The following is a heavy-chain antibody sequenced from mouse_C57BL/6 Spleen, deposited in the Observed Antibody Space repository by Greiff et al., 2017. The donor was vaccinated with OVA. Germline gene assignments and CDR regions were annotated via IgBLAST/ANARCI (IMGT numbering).Heavy chain of an antibody. Sequence: VQLQQSGPELVKPGASVKISCKASGYTFTDYYMNWVKPSHGKSLEWIGDINPNNGGTSYNQKFKGKATLTVDKSSSTAYMELRSLTSEDSAVYYCLNCDGYAMDYWGQSTSVTVSS. CDR2: INPNNGGT. V-gene: IGHV1-26*01. D-gene: IGHD4-1*02. CDR3: LNCDGYAMDY. CDR1: GYTFTDYY. J-gene: IGHJ4*01.